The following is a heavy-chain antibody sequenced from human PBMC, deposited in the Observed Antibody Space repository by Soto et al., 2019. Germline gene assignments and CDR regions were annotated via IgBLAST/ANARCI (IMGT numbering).Heavy chain of an antibody. CDR3: ARDGSSSWSTNKNWFDP. V-gene: IGHV1-18*01. CDR1: GYTFTSYG. Sequence: VASVKVSCKASGYTFTSYGISWVRQAPGQGLEWMGWISAYNGNTNYAQKLQGRVTMTTDTSTSTAYMELRSLRSDDTAVYYCARDGSSSWSTNKNWFDPWGQGTLVTVSS. J-gene: IGHJ5*02. CDR2: ISAYNGNT. D-gene: IGHD6-13*01.